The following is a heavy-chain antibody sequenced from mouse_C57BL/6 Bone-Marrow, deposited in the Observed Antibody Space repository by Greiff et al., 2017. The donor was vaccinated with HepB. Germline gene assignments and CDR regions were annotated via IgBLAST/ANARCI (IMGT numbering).Heavy chain of an antibody. CDR2: INPSTGGT. CDR3: ARALGRPDYFDY. V-gene: IGHV1-42*01. D-gene: IGHD4-1*01. J-gene: IGHJ2*01. CDR1: GYSFTGYY. Sequence: VQLQQSGPELVKPGASVKISCKASGYSFTGYYMNWVKQSPEKSLEWIGEINPSTGGTTYNQKFKAKATLTVDKSSSTAYMQLKSLTSEDSAVYYCARALGRPDYFDYWGQGTTLTVSS.